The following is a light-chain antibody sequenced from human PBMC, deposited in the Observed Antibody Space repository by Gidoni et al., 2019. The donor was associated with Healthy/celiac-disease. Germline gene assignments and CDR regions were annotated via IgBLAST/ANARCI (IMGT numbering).Light chain of an antibody. Sequence: DIQITQSPSSLSASVGDRVTITCRSSQGISNYLAWYQQKPGKVPQLLIYAASTLQSVVPSRFSGSGSGTDFTLTSSSLQPVDVATYYCQKYNSAPLTFGGGTKVEIK. CDR2: AAS. V-gene: IGKV1-27*01. CDR1: QGISNY. J-gene: IGKJ4*01. CDR3: QKYNSAPLT.